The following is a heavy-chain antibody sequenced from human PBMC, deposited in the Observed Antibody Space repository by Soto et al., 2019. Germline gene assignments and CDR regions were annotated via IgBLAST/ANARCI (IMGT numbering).Heavy chain of an antibody. J-gene: IGHJ4*02. D-gene: IGHD2-2*01. CDR3: ARDGVVVPAAMGIFDY. V-gene: IGHV1-18*01. CDR2: ISAYNGNT. CDR1: GYTFTSYG. Sequence: QVQLVQSGAEVKKPGASVKVSCKASGYTFTSYGISWVRQAPGQGLEWKGWISAYNGNTNYAQKLQGRVTMTTDTSTSTAYMELRSLTSDDTAVYYCARDGVVVPAAMGIFDYWGQGTLVTVSS.